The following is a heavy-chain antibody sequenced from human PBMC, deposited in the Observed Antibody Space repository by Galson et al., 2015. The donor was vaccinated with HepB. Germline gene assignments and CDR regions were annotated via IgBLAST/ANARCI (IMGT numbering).Heavy chain of an antibody. CDR2: ISAYNGNT. CDR3: ARDSSGRFGTMIVGPIGFDY. CDR1: GYTFTSYG. D-gene: IGHD3-22*01. V-gene: IGHV1-18*04. J-gene: IGHJ4*02. Sequence: SVKVSCKASGYTFTSYGISWVRQAPGQGLEWMGWISAYNGNTNYAQKLQGRVTMTTDTSTSTAYMELRSLRSDDTAVYYCARDSSGRFGTMIVGPIGFDYWGQGTLVTVSS.